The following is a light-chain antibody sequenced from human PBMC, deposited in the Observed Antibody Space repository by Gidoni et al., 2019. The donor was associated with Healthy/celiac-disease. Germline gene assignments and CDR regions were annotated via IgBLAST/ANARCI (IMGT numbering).Light chain of an antibody. J-gene: IGKJ1*01. Sequence: DSQKAQSTSTLSASVGDRVTITCRASQSMSSCLAWYQQKPGTAPKLLISVASSLESGVPSMFSVSGSGTVFTLTIRSLPPDVFATYYCQPCNSYSPGAFGQGTKVEIK. V-gene: IGKV1-5*01. CDR1: QSMSSC. CDR3: QPCNSYSPGA. CDR2: VAS.